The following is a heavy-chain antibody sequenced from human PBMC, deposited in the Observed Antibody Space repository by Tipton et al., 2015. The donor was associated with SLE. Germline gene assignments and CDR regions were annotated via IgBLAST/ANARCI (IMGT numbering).Heavy chain of an antibody. Sequence: TLSLTCTVSGGSIGSSTYYWGWIRQPPGKGLEWIGSIYYSGSTYYNPSLKSRVTISVDTSKNQFSLKLSSVTAADTAVYYCARDSLHSSGRRSVYWGQGTLVTVSS. J-gene: IGHJ4*02. CDR2: IYYSGST. CDR3: ARDSLHSSGRRSVY. D-gene: IGHD6-19*01. V-gene: IGHV4-39*07. CDR1: GGSIGSSTYY.